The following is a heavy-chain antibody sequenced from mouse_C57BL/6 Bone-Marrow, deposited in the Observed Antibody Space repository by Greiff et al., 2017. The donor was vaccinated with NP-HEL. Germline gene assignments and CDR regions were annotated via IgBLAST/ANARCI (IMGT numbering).Heavy chain of an antibody. D-gene: IGHD1-1*01. CDR3: ARWGNLYYYASYFDY. CDR1: GYTFTSYG. V-gene: IGHV1-81*01. Sequence: VQLQQSGAELARPGASVKLSCKASGYTFTSYGISWVKQRTGQGLEWIGEIYPRSGNTYYNEKFKGKATLTADKSSSTAYMELRSLTSEDSAVYFWARWGNLYYYASYFDYWGQGTTLTVSS. CDR2: IYPRSGNT. J-gene: IGHJ2*01.